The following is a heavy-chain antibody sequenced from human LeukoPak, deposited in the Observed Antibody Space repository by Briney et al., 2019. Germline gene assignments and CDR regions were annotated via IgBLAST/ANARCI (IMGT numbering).Heavy chain of an antibody. CDR1: GGTFSSYA. Sequence: SVKVSCKASGGTFSSYAISWVRQAPGQGLEWMGGIIPIFGTANYAQKFQGRVTITTDESTSTAYMELSSLRSEDTAVYCCASSGATQLVLFDYWGQGTLVTVSS. CDR3: ASSGATQLVLFDY. J-gene: IGHJ4*02. CDR2: IIPIFGTA. D-gene: IGHD6-6*01. V-gene: IGHV1-69*05.